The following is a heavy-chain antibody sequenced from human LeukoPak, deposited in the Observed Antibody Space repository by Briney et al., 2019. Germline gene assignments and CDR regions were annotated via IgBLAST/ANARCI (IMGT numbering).Heavy chain of an antibody. D-gene: IGHD6-13*01. Sequence: SETLSLTCTVSGGSISSYYWSWIRQPPGKGLEWIGYIYYSGSTNYNPSLKSRVTISVDTSKNQFSLKLSSVTAADTAVCYCARRIAAAGTGAFDIWGQGTMVTVSS. CDR1: GGSISSYY. CDR2: IYYSGST. V-gene: IGHV4-59*01. J-gene: IGHJ3*02. CDR3: ARRIAAAGTGAFDI.